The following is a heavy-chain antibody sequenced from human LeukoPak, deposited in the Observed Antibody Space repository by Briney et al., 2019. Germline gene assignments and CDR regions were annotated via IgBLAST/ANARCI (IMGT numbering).Heavy chain of an antibody. V-gene: IGHV1-2*02. CDR1: GYTFTGYY. CDR3: VRPLTTSGWYFDL. D-gene: IGHD1-14*01. J-gene: IGHJ2*01. CDR2: INPNSGGT. Sequence: GASVKVSCKASGYTFTGYYIHWVRQAPGQGLEWMGWINPNSGGTNYAQKFQDRVTMTRDTSISTAYMELSRLKSDDTAVYYRVRPLTTSGWYFDLWGRGTLVTVSS.